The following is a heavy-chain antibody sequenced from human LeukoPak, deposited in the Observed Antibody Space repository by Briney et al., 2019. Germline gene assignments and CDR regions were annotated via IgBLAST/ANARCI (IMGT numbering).Heavy chain of an antibody. V-gene: IGHV1-8*01. J-gene: IGHJ4*02. CDR2: MNPSSGKT. CDR3: ARDVVDTAMVKDY. CDR1: GYTLTSYD. Sequence: GASVKVSCKASGYTLTSYDINWVRQATGQGLEWMGWMNPSSGKTGYAQKFQGRISMTTDTSTSTAYMELRSLRSDDTAVYYCARDVVDTAMVKDYWGQGTLVTVSS. D-gene: IGHD5-18*01.